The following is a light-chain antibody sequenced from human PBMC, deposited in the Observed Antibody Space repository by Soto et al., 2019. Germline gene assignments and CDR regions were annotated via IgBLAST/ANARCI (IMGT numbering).Light chain of an antibody. CDR3: QQYYSTPPYT. CDR1: QSVLYSSNNKNY. Sequence: IMMTQSPDSLAVSLGERATINCKSSQSVLYSSNNKNYLAWYRQKPGQPPKLLIYWASIRESGVPDRISGSGSGTDFTLTISSLQAEDVAVYYCQQYYSTPPYTFGQGTKQEIK. J-gene: IGKJ2*01. V-gene: IGKV4-1*01. CDR2: WAS.